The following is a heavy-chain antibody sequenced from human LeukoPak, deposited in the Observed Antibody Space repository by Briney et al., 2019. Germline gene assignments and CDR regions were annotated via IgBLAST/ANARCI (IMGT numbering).Heavy chain of an antibody. Sequence: SETLSLTSTVSGASISDYYWSWLRQPAGKGLEWIGRFYASGTTYYNPSLRSRVTLSIDTSKNQFSLKLSSVTAADTAVYYCARTHCGGGSCDKFDPWGQGILVTVSS. CDR2: FYASGTT. CDR1: GASISDYY. CDR3: ARTHCGGGSCDKFDP. V-gene: IGHV4-4*07. D-gene: IGHD2-15*01. J-gene: IGHJ5*02.